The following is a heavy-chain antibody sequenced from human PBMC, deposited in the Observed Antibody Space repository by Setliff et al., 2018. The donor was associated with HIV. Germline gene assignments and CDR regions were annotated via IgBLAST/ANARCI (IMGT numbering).Heavy chain of an antibody. CDR3: MSQHRIISQFDH. D-gene: IGHD3-16*01. Sequence: PSETLSLTCTVSGGSISNSAYYWGWIRQPPGKGLECIGNIYYNGSTYYKSSLRSRVTISLDTSKKQFSLKLTSVTAADTAVYYCMSQHRIISQFDHWGQGTLVTVSS. CDR2: IYYNGST. J-gene: IGHJ5*02. V-gene: IGHV4-39*01. CDR1: GGSISNSAYY.